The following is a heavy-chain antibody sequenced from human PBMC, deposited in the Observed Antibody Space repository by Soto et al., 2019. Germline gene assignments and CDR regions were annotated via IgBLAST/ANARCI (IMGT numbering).Heavy chain of an antibody. V-gene: IGHV1-69*06. CDR1: GGTFSSYA. CDR3: ARDLDSSSFHYFDY. Sequence: QVQLVQSGAEVKKPGSSVKVSCKASGGTFSSYAISWVRQAPGQGLEWMGGIIPIFGTANYAQKFQGRVTITADKSTSTAYMELSSLISEDTAVYYCARDLDSSSFHYFDYWGQGTLVTVSS. CDR2: IIPIFGTA. J-gene: IGHJ4*02. D-gene: IGHD6-6*01.